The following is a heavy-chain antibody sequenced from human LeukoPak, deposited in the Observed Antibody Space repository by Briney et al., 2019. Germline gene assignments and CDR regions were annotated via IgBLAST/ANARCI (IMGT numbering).Heavy chain of an antibody. CDR1: GFTFSSYS. CDR2: ISSSSSYI. Sequence: GGSLRLSCAASGFTFSSYSMNWVRQAPGKGLEWVSSISSSSSYIYYADSVKGRFTISRDNSKNTLYLQMNSLRAEDTAVYYCAKRTRDRAHIVYYYYYMDVWGKGTTVTVSS. D-gene: IGHD1-26*01. J-gene: IGHJ6*03. CDR3: AKRTRDRAHIVYYYYYMDV. V-gene: IGHV3-21*04.